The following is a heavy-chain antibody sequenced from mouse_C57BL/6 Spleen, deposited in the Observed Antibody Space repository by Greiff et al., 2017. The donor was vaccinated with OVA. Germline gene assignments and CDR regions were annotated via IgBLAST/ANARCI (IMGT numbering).Heavy chain of an antibody. CDR3: ARYLYGSSYGGAMDY. V-gene: IGHV1-82*01. Sequence: LVESGPELVKPGASVKISCKASGYAFSSSWMNWVKQRPGKGLEWIGRIYPGDGDTNYNGKFKGKATLTADKSSSTAYMQLSSLTSEDSAVYFCARYLYGSSYGGAMDYWGQGTSVTVSS. CDR1: GYAFSSSW. J-gene: IGHJ4*01. D-gene: IGHD1-1*01. CDR2: IYPGDGDT.